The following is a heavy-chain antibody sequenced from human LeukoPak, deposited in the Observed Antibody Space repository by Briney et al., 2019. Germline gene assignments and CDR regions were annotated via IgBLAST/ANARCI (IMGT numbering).Heavy chain of an antibody. CDR2: IDGGGST. D-gene: IGHD5-24*01. CDR3: ARDRSDGNYYMVV. V-gene: IGHV3-53*01. Sequence: GGSLRLSCAVSGFTVSNNYMSWLRQAPGKGLEWVSDIDGGGSTSYADSVKGRFTISRDNSKNTLYLQMNSLRVHDTGVYYCARDRSDGNYYMVVWGKGTPVIVSS. J-gene: IGHJ6*03. CDR1: GFTVSNNY.